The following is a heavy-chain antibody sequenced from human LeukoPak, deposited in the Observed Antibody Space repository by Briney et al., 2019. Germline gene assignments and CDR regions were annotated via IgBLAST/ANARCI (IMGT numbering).Heavy chain of an antibody. CDR1: GFTFSSYA. CDR3: ARAVLLWFGFQDNWFDP. CDR2: ISYDGSNK. V-gene: IGHV3-30-3*01. Sequence: HPGRSLRLSCAASGFTFSSYALHWVRQAPGKGLEWVAVISYDGSNKYYADSVKSRFTISRDNSKNTLYLQMNSLRAEDTAVYYCARAVLLWFGFQDNWFDPWGQGTLVTVSS. D-gene: IGHD3-10*01. J-gene: IGHJ5*02.